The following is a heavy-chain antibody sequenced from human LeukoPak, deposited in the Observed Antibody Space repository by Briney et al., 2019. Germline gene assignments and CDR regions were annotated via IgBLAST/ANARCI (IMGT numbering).Heavy chain of an antibody. J-gene: IGHJ6*02. V-gene: IGHV1-2*02. CDR2: INPNSGGT. D-gene: IGHD3-10*01. CDR1: GYTFTGYY. Sequence: GASVKVSCKASGYTFTGYYMHWVRQAPGQGLEWMGWINPNSGGTNYAQKFQGRVTMTRDTSISTAYMELSRLRSDDTAVYYCARVCYGSGSCDYYGMDVWGQGTTVTVSS. CDR3: ARVCYGSGSCDYYGMDV.